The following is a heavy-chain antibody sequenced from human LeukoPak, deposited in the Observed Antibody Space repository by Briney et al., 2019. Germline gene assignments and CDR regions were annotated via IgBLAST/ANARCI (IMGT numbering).Heavy chain of an antibody. CDR3: ARDKSESPSWFDP. J-gene: IGHJ5*02. CDR2: ISGSGGST. Sequence: GGSLRLSCAASGFTFSSYAMSWVRQAPGKGLEWVSGISGSGGSTYYADSVKGRFTISRDNSKNTLYLQMNSLRAEDTAVYYCARDKSESPSWFDPWGQGTLVTVSS. CDR1: GFTFSSYA. V-gene: IGHV3-23*01.